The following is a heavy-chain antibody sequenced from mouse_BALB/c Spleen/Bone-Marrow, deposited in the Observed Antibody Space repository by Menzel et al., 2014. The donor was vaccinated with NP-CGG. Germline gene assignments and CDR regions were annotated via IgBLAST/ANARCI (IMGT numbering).Heavy chain of an antibody. Sequence: EVKLLESGGGLVKPGGSLKLSCAASGFAFSSYDMSWVRQTPEKRLEWVATISSGGSYTYYPDSVKGRFTISRDNARNTLYLQMSSLRSEDTALYYCARHPYYGNYPAWFAYWGQRTLVTVSA. CDR2: ISSGGSYT. CDR3: ARHPYYGNYPAWFAY. CDR1: GFAFSSYD. J-gene: IGHJ3*01. D-gene: IGHD2-10*01. V-gene: IGHV5-9*02.